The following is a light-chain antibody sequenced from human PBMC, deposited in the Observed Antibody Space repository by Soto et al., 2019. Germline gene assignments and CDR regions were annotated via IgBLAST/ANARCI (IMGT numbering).Light chain of an antibody. CDR3: QQYSSLPHT. V-gene: IGKV3-11*01. J-gene: IGKJ2*01. CDR2: EAS. Sequence: EIVLTQSPATLSLSPGERATLSCRASQSFGSDLAWYQQKPGQAPRLLIYEASNRATGVPARFSGSGSGTDFTLTISSLEPEDFVVYYCQQYSSLPHTFGQGTKLEVK. CDR1: QSFGSD.